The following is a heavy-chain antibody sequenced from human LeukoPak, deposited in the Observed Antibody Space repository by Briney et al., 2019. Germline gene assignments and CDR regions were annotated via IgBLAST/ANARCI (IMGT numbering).Heavy chain of an antibody. J-gene: IGHJ6*02. D-gene: IGHD4-17*01. Sequence: PSETLSLTCTVSGGSISSSSYYWSWFRQPPGKGLEWIGYIYYSGSTYYNPSLKSRVTISVDTSKNQFSLKLSSVTAADTAVYYCARDGDGVDYYGMDVWGQGTTVTVSS. V-gene: IGHV4-31*03. CDR2: IYYSGST. CDR1: GGSISSSSYY. CDR3: ARDGDGVDYYGMDV.